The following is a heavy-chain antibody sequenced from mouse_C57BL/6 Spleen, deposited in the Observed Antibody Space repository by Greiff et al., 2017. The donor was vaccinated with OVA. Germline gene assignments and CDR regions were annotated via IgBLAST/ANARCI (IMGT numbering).Heavy chain of an antibody. D-gene: IGHD1-1*02. V-gene: IGHV3-6*01. J-gene: IGHJ3*01. CDR1: GYSITSGYY. CDR2: ISYDGSN. CDR3: ARGGGYGPWFAY. Sequence: EVKLQESGPGLVKPSQSLSLTCSVTGYSITSGYYWNWIRQFPGNKLEWMGYISYDGSNNYNPSLKNRISITRDTSKNQFFLKLNSVTTEDTATYYCARGGGYGPWFAYWGQGTLVTVSA.